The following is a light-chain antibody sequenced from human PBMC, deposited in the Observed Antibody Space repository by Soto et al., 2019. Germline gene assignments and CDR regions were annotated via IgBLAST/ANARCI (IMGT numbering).Light chain of an antibody. J-gene: IGKJ1*01. Sequence: DIQMTQSPSTLSASVGDRVTITCRASQSINRRLAWYQQKPAKAPNLLIYDASTLESGVPARFSAGDSWTEFTRTISSVQPDDFTTFYWQQYNSYPWTCGQGTKVDIK. CDR1: QSINRR. V-gene: IGKV1-5*01. CDR2: DAS. CDR3: QQYNSYPWT.